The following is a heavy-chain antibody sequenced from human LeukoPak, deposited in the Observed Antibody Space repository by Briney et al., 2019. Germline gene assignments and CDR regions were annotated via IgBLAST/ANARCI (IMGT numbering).Heavy chain of an antibody. CDR2: IIPILGIA. J-gene: IGHJ4*02. CDR3: ARDGQWELPVPYYFDY. V-gene: IGHV1-69*04. D-gene: IGHD1-26*01. Sequence: SVKVSCKASGGTFSSYTISWVRQAPGQGLEWMGRIIPILGIANYAQKFQGRVTITADKSTSAAYMELSSLRSEDTAVYYCARDGQWELPVPYYFDYWGQGTLVTVSS. CDR1: GGTFSSYT.